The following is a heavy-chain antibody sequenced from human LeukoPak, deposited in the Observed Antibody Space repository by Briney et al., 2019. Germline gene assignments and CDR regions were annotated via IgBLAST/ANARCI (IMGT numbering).Heavy chain of an antibody. Sequence: SETLSLTCTVSGGSISSYYWSWIRQPPGKGLEWIGYIYYSGNTNYNPSLKSRVTISVDTSKSQFSLKLSSVTAADTAVYYCARESILTGNFDYWGQGTLVTVSS. D-gene: IGHD1-14*01. V-gene: IGHV4-59*01. CDR3: ARESILTGNFDY. CDR1: GGSISSYY. CDR2: IYYSGNT. J-gene: IGHJ4*02.